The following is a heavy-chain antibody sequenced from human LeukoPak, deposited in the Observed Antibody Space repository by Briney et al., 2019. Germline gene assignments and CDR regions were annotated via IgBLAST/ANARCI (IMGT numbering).Heavy chain of an antibody. D-gene: IGHD6-13*01. CDR3: AKVERGYSSSPDAFDI. CDR1: GFTFSSYA. J-gene: IGHJ3*02. Sequence: GGSLRLSCAASGFTFSSYAMSWVRQAPGKGLEWVSAISGSGGSTYYADSVKGRFTISRDNSKSTLYLQMNSLRAEDTAVYYCAKVERGYSSSPDAFDIWGQGTMVTVSS. V-gene: IGHV3-23*01. CDR2: ISGSGGST.